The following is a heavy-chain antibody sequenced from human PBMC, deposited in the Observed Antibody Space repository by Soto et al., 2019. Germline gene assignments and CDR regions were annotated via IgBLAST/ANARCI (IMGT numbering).Heavy chain of an antibody. D-gene: IGHD3-3*01. J-gene: IGHJ3*02. CDR3: ARDPGNEYYDFWSGYPPPVSFDI. CDR2: IKQDGSEK. V-gene: IGHV3-7*01. CDR1: GLTVSSYW. Sequence: GSRRLSCAASGLTVSSYWMSWVRQAPGKGLEWVANIKQDGSEKYYVDSVKGRFTISRDNAKNSLYLQMNSLRAEDTAVYYCARDPGNEYYDFWSGYPPPVSFDIWGQGTMVTVSS.